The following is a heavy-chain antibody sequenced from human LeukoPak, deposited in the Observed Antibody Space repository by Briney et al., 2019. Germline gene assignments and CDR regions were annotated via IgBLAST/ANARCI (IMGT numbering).Heavy chain of an antibody. J-gene: IGHJ4*02. D-gene: IGHD4-17*01. CDR2: ISSSSSYI. Sequence: GGSLRLSCAASGFTFSSYSMNWVRQAPGKGLEWVSSISSSSSYIYYADSVKGRFTISRDNAKNSLYLQMNSLRAEDTAVYYCARARGYGDYRECNYWGQGTLVTVSS. CDR3: ARARGYGDYRECNY. V-gene: IGHV3-21*01. CDR1: GFTFSSYS.